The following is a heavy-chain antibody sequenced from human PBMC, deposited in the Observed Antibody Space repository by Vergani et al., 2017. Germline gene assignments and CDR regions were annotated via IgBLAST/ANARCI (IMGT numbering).Heavy chain of an antibody. CDR2: IYTSGNT. CDR1: GGSISCYY. V-gene: IGHV4-4*07. D-gene: IGHD6-19*01. CDR3: ARWESSGWLDY. Sequence: QVQLQASCPGLVKPSETLSLTCTVSGGSISCYYWSWIRQPAGRGLEWIGRIYTSGNTNYNPSLKSRVTMSVDTSKTQFTLKLSSVTAADTAVYYCARWESSGWLDYWGQGTLVTVSS. J-gene: IGHJ4*02.